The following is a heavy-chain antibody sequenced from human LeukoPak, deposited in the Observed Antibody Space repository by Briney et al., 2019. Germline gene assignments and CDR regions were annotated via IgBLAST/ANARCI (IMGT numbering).Heavy chain of an antibody. J-gene: IGHJ4*02. D-gene: IGHD3/OR15-3a*01. CDR3: ARWTRSTLWVFDY. V-gene: IGHV3-7*01. CDR2: IKADGSQK. CDR1: GFTFSNYW. Sequence: PGGSLRLSCAASGFTFSNYWMNWVRQAPGKGLEWVATIKADGSQKYNADSVKGRFSISRDNAKNSLYLQMNSLRVEDTAIYYCARWTRSTLWVFDYWGQGALVTVSS.